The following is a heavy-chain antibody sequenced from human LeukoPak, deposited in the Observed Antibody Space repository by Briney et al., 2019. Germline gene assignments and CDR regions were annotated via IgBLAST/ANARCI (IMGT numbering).Heavy chain of an antibody. D-gene: IGHD1-7*01. Sequence: GSLRLSCLASGFPFNSYIMTWVRQAPGKGLEWVSGIRGSGGRTFYGDSVKGRFTISRDNSKNTLFLEMKGLRVDDTVLYYCAMIGGTTGPFAAWGQGTLVTVSS. CDR1: GFPFNSYI. V-gene: IGHV3-23*01. CDR3: AMIGGTTGPFAA. CDR2: IRGSGGRT. J-gene: IGHJ5*02.